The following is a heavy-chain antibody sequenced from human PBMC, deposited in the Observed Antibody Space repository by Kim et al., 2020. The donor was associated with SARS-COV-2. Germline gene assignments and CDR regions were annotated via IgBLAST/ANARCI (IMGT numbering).Heavy chain of an antibody. D-gene: IGHD1-26*01. CDR1: GFTLSSSW. CDR2: MNGEGSSP. CDR3: ARGPWGAASS. V-gene: IGHV3-74*01. J-gene: IGHJ4*02. Sequence: GGSLRLSCTVSGFTLSSSWMHWVRQAPGKGLAWVSRMNGEGSSPTYADPVKGRFTISSDNAKNPLFLQMDSLRVDDTAVYYCARGPWGAASSWGQGTLVT.